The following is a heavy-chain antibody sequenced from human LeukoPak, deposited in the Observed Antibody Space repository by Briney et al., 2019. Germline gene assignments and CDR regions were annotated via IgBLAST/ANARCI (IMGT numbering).Heavy chain of an antibody. CDR1: GYTFTSYA. D-gene: IGHD2-2*01. CDR3: ASLGGPYCSSTSCLPYFDY. CDR2: IIPIFGTA. Sequence: SVKVSCKASGYTFTSYAISWVRQAPGQGLEWMGGIIPIFGTANYAQKFQGRVTITADEPTSTAYMELSSLRSEDTAVYYCASLGGPYCSSTSCLPYFDYWGQGTLVTVSS. V-gene: IGHV1-69*13. J-gene: IGHJ4*02.